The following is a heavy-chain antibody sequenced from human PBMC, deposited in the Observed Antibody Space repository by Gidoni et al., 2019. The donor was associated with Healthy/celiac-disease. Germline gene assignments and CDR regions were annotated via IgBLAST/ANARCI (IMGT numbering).Heavy chain of an antibody. J-gene: IGHJ6*02. D-gene: IGHD2-2*01. CDR3: ARESLVPAAMLWYYYGMDV. CDR2: IYDSGST. Sequence: QVQLQESGPGLVKPSQTLSRTCTVSGGSISRGAYYWSWIHPPPGKGLEWSGYIYDSGSTYSNPSLKSRVTISVDTSKNQFSLKLSSVTAADTAVYYCARESLVPAAMLWYYYGMDVWGQGTTVTVSS. CDR1: GGSISRGAYY. V-gene: IGHV4-30-4*01.